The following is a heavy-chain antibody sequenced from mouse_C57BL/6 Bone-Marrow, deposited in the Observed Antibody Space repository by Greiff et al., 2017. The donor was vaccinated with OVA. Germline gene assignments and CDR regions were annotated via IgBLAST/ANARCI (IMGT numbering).Heavy chain of an antibody. Sequence: EVQLQQSGAELVRPGASVKLSCTASGFNIKDDYMHWVKQRPEQGLEWIGWIDPENGDTEYASKFQGKATITADTSSNTAYLQLSSLTSEDTAVYYCARNYGSRDYYAMDYWGQGTSVTVSS. CDR2: IDPENGDT. CDR1: GFNIKDDY. J-gene: IGHJ4*01. CDR3: ARNYGSRDYYAMDY. D-gene: IGHD1-1*01. V-gene: IGHV14-4*01.